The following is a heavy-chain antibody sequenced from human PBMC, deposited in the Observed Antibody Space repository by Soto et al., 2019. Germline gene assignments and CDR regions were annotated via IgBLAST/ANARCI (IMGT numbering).Heavy chain of an antibody. Sequence: ASVKVSCKVSGYTLTELSMHWVRQAPGKGLEWMGGFDPEDGETIYAQKFQGRVTMTEDTSTDTAYMELSSLRSEDTAVYYCATGRYSYGLYYYGMDVWGQGTTVTVSS. J-gene: IGHJ6*02. CDR1: GYTLTELS. D-gene: IGHD5-18*01. CDR2: FDPEDGET. V-gene: IGHV1-24*01. CDR3: ATGRYSYGLYYYGMDV.